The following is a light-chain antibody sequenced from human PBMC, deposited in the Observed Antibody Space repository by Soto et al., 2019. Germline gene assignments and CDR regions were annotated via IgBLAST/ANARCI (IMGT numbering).Light chain of an antibody. CDR3: QQYNNWHT. V-gene: IGKV3-15*01. Sequence: EIVMTQSPATLSVSPGERATLSCRASQSVSSNLAWYQQKPGQAPRLLIYGASTRATGIPARFSGSGSGTEFTLTISRLQSEDFAVYYCQQYNNWHTLGQGTKLEIK. J-gene: IGKJ2*01. CDR2: GAS. CDR1: QSVSSN.